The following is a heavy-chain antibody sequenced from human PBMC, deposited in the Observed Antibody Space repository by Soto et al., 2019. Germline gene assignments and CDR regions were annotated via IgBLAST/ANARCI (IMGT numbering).Heavy chain of an antibody. Sequence: SVKVSCKASGGTFSSYAISWVRQAPGQGLEWMGGIIPIFGTANYAQRFQGRVTITADESTSTAYMELSSLRSEDTAVYYCASCHSPYYYDSSGYYPVWGQGTLVTVSS. CDR3: ASCHSPYYYDSSGYYPV. J-gene: IGHJ4*02. D-gene: IGHD3-22*01. V-gene: IGHV1-69*13. CDR2: IIPIFGTA. CDR1: GGTFSSYA.